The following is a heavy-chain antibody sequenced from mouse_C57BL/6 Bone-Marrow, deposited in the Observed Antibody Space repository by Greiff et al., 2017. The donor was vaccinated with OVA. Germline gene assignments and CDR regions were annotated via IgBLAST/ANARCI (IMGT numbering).Heavy chain of an antibody. CDR3: TRPDYSNPYYFDY. J-gene: IGHJ2*01. Sequence: EVKVEESGGGLVQPGGSMKLSCAASGFTFSDAWMDWVRQSPEKGLEWVAEIRNKANNHATYYAESVKGRFTISRDDSKSSVYLQMNSLRAEDTGIYYCTRPDYSNPYYFDYWGQGTTLTVSS. V-gene: IGHV6-6*01. D-gene: IGHD2-5*01. CDR2: IRNKANNHAT. CDR1: GFTFSDAW.